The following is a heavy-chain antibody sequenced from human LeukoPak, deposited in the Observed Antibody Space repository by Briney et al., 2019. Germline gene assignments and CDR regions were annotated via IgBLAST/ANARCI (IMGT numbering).Heavy chain of an antibody. CDR3: ARAEDPAMVNVGDYYYYAMDI. J-gene: IGHJ6*02. D-gene: IGHD5-18*01. CDR1: GYTFTSYG. Sequence: ASVKVSCKASGYTFTSYGISRVRQAPGPGLEWMGWISAYNGNTNYAQKLQGRVTMTTDASTTTAYMELRSLRFDDTAVYYCARAEDPAMVNVGDYYYYAMDIWGQGTTVTVSS. CDR2: ISAYNGNT. V-gene: IGHV1-18*01.